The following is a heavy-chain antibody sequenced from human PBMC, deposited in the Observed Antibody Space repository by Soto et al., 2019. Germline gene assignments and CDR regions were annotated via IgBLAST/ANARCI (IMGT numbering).Heavy chain of an antibody. J-gene: IGHJ6*02. Sequence: GESLKISCAASGFTFSSYGMHWVRQAPGKGLEWVAVISYDGSNKYYADSVKGRFTISRDNSKNTLYLQMNSLRAEDTAVYYCAKDLVSGIAVAGPFYYYYGMDVWGQGTTVTVSS. CDR3: AKDLVSGIAVAGPFYYYYGMDV. V-gene: IGHV3-30*18. CDR1: GFTFSSYG. D-gene: IGHD6-19*01. CDR2: ISYDGSNK.